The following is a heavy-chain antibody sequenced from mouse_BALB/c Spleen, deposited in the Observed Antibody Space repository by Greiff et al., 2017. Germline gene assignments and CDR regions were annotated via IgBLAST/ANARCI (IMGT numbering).Heavy chain of an antibody. Sequence: EVKLQESGPSLVKPSQTLSLTCSVTGDSITSGYWNWIRKFPGNKLEYMGCISYSGSTYYNPSLKSRISITRDTSKNQYYLQLNSVTTEDTATYYCAREYDYDGGHAMDYWGQGTSVTVSS. V-gene: IGHV3-8*02. J-gene: IGHJ4*01. CDR2: ISYSGST. D-gene: IGHD2-4*01. CDR1: GDSITSGY. CDR3: AREYDYDGGHAMDY.